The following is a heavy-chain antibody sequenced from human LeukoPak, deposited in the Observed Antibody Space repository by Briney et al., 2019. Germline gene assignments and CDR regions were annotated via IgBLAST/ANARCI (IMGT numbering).Heavy chain of an antibody. V-gene: IGHV3-30*18. D-gene: IGHD6-6*01. CDR2: ISYDGSNK. Sequence: PGRSLRLSCAASGFTFSSYGMHWVRQAPGKGLEWVAVISYDGSNKYYADSVKGRFTISRDNSKNTLYLQMSSLRAEDTAVYYCAKFSEYSSSSPIDYWGQGTLVTVSS. J-gene: IGHJ4*02. CDR3: AKFSEYSSSSPIDY. CDR1: GFTFSSYG.